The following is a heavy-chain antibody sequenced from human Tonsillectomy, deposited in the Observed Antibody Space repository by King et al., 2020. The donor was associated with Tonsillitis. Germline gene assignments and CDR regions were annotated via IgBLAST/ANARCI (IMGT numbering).Heavy chain of an antibody. CDR2: ISWNSGSI. CDR3: AKDMFSGYSYGYWGIVDY. D-gene: IGHD5-18*01. Sequence: VQLVESGGGLVQPGRSLRLSCAASGFTFDDYAMHWVRQRPGKGLEWVSGISWNSGSIVYADSVKGRFTISRDNAKNSLYLQMNSLRAEDTALYYCAKDMFSGYSYGYWGIVDYWGQGTLVTVSS. CDR1: GFTFDDYA. J-gene: IGHJ4*02. V-gene: IGHV3-9*01.